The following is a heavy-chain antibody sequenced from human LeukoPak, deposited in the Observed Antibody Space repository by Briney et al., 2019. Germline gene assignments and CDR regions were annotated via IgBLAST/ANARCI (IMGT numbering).Heavy chain of an antibody. J-gene: IGHJ6*03. Sequence: SETLSLTCAVYGGSFSGYYWSWIRQPPGKGLEWIGEINHSGSTNYNPSLKSRVTISVDTSKNQFSLKLSSVTAADTAVYYCARGPYCTNGVCPPFFYYYYMDVWGKGTTVTVSS. V-gene: IGHV4-34*01. CDR1: GGSFSGYY. D-gene: IGHD2-8*01. CDR2: INHSGST. CDR3: ARGPYCTNGVCPPFFYYYYMDV.